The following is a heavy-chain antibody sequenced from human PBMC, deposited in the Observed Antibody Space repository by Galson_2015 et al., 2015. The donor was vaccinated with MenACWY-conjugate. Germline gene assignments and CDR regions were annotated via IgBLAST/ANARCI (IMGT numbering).Heavy chain of an antibody. D-gene: IGHD3-9*01. J-gene: IGHJ3*02. V-gene: IGHV1-45*02. CDR2: ITPFNGNT. CDR1: GYTFTYRY. CDR3: ASSGLSDIIDAFDI. Sequence: SVKVSCKASGYTFTYRYLHWVRQAPGQALEWMGWITPFNGNTNYAQKFQDRVTITRDRSMSTAYMELSSLRSEDTAMYYCASSGLSDIIDAFDIWGQGTMVTVSS.